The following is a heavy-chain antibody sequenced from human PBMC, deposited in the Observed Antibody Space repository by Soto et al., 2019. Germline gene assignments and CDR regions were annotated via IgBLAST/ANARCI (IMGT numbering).Heavy chain of an antibody. V-gene: IGHV1-69*01. CDR2: IIPIFGTA. Sequence: QVQLVQSGAEVKKPGSSVKVSCKASGGTFSSYAISWVRQAPGQGLEWMGGIIPIFGTANYAQKCQGRVTITADESTSTAYMELSSLRSEDTAVYYCARNPNPFIAAAGTGWFDPWGQGTLVTVSS. CDR1: GGTFSSYA. D-gene: IGHD6-13*01. J-gene: IGHJ5*02. CDR3: ARNPNPFIAAAGTGWFDP.